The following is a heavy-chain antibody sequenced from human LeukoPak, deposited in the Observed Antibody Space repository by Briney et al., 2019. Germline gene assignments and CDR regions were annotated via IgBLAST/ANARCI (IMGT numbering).Heavy chain of an antibody. D-gene: IGHD1-1*01. CDR3: AKSLFTSATGTGRAFHI. CDR1: EFTFSKFP. Sequence: SGGSLRLSRAASEFTFSKFPMGWVRQAPGRGLEWVSAISASGDVTFHADSVRGRFTISRDNSKSTLFLQMNDLRVEDTAKFYCAKSLFTSATGTGRAFHIWGQGTMVSVSS. CDR2: ISASGDVT. J-gene: IGHJ3*02. V-gene: IGHV3-23*01.